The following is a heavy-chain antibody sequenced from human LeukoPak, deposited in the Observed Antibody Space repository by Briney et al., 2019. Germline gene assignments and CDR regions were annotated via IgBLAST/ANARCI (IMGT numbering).Heavy chain of an antibody. Sequence: GGSLRLSCAASGFTFDDYAMHWVRQAPGKGLEWVSGISWNSGSIGYADSVKGRFTISRDNAKSSLYLQMNSLRAEDMALYYCAKDTDYDSSGGFDYWGQGTLVTVSS. CDR2: ISWNSGSI. J-gene: IGHJ4*02. CDR3: AKDTDYDSSGGFDY. D-gene: IGHD3-22*01. CDR1: GFTFDDYA. V-gene: IGHV3-9*03.